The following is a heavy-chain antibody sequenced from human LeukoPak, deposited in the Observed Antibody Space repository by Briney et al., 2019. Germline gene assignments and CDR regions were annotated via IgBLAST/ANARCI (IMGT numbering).Heavy chain of an antibody. CDR1: GFTFSSYS. Sequence: GGSLRLSCAASGFTFSSYSMNWVRQAPGKGLEWVSSISSSSSYIYYADSVKGRFTISRDNAKNSLYLQMNSLRAEDTAVYYCARTYCSSTSCYTRRFSSAYGGQGTVVTVSS. J-gene: IGHJ4*02. D-gene: IGHD2-2*02. CDR3: ARTYCSSTSCYTRRFSSAY. CDR2: ISSSSSYI. V-gene: IGHV3-21*01.